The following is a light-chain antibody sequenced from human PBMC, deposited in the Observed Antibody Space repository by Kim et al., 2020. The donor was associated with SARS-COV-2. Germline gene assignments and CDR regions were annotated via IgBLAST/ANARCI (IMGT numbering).Light chain of an antibody. CDR1: TGAVTSGHY. V-gene: IGLV7-46*01. CDR3: FLSYSDGRV. CDR2: DTS. Sequence: QAVVTQEPSLTVSPGGTVTLTCGSSTGAVTSGHYPYWLQQKPSQAPRTLIYDTSNNAPGPLPGFSGSLLGGKAALTLSGAQPEDEAEYYCFLSYSDGRVFGGGTELTVL. J-gene: IGLJ3*02.